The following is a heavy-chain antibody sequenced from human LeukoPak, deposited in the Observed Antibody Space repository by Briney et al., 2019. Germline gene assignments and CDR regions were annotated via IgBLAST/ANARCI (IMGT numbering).Heavy chain of an antibody. CDR2: ISSSSTI. Sequence: GGSLRLSCAASGFTFSTYSMNWVRQAPGKGLEWVSYISSSSTIYFADSVKGRFTISRDNSKNTLYLQMNSLRAEDTAVYYCAKVGYYDILTGYHLDYWGQGTLVTVSS. CDR3: AKVGYYDILTGYHLDY. D-gene: IGHD3-9*01. J-gene: IGHJ4*02. V-gene: IGHV3-48*01. CDR1: GFTFSTYS.